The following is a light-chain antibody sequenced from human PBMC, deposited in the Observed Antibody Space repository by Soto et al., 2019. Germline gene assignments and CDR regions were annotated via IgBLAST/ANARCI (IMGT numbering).Light chain of an antibody. CDR1: QSISSY. CDR3: QQSYSTPFT. J-gene: IGKJ3*01. CDR2: AAS. V-gene: IGKV1-39*01. Sequence: DIQMTQSPSSLSASVGDRVTITCRAIQSISSYLNWYQQKPGKAPKLLIYAASSLQSGVPSRFSGSRSVTDFTLTISSLQPEDFATYYCQQSYSTPFTFGPGTKVDI.